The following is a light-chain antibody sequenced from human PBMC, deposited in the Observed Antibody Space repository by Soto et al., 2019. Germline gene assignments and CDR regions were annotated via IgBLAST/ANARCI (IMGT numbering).Light chain of an antibody. J-gene: IGKJ4*01. CDR2: DAS. CDR3: QQYNSYPLP. V-gene: IGKV1-5*01. CDR1: QSISSW. Sequence: DIQMTQSPSTLSASVGDRVTITCRASQSISSWLAWYQQKPGKAPKLLIYDASSLESGVPSRFSGSGSGTEFTLPIRSLQPDDFATYYCQQYNSYPLPFGGGTKVDIK.